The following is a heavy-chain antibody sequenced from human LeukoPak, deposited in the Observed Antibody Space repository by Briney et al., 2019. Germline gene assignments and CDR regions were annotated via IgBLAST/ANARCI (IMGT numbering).Heavy chain of an antibody. CDR3: ACTVGADIPDAFDI. CDR1: GYTFTGYY. J-gene: IGHJ3*02. D-gene: IGHD1-26*01. V-gene: IGHV1-2*02. CDR2: INPNSGGT. Sequence: ASVKVSCKASGYTFTGYYMHWVRQAPGQGLEWMGWINPNSGGTNYAQKFQGRVTMTRDTSISTGYMELSRLRSDDTAVYYCACTVGADIPDAFDIWGQGTMVTVSS.